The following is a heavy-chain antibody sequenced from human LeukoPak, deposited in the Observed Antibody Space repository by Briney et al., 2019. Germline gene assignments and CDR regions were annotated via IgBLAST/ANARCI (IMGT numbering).Heavy chain of an antibody. CDR2: INHSGST. J-gene: IGHJ4*02. Sequence: NPSETLSLTCAVYGGSFSGYYWNWIRQPPGEGLEWIGEINHSGSTNYNPSLKSRVTISVDTSKNQFSLKLSSVTAADTAVYYCARGHPGSGWYVDFWGQGTLVTVSS. CDR1: GGSFSGYY. D-gene: IGHD6-19*01. CDR3: ARGHPGSGWYVDF. V-gene: IGHV4-34*01.